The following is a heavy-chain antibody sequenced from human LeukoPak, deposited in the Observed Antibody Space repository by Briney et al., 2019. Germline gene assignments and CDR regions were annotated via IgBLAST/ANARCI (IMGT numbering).Heavy chain of an antibody. V-gene: IGHV3-23*01. CDR1: GFTFSSYA. CDR3: ANTDYGDYGDY. Sequence: GSLLLSCAASGFTFSSYAMSWVRQAPGKGLEWVSAIIGSGGSTYYADSVKGRFTISRDNSKNTLYLQMNSLRAEDTAVYYCANTDYGDYGDYWGQGTLVTVSS. J-gene: IGHJ4*02. CDR2: IIGSGGST. D-gene: IGHD4-17*01.